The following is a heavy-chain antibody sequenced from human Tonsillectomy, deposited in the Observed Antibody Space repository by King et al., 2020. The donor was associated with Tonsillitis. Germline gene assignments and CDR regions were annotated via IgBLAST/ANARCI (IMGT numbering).Heavy chain of an antibody. J-gene: IGHJ4*02. V-gene: IGHV3-21*04. D-gene: IGHD6-6*01. CDR3: ARDAAVVPSAGDFDY. CDR2: INSRSTDI. CDR1: GFTFTTYS. Sequence: VQLVESGGGLVKPGGSLRLSCAASGFTFTTYSMNWFRQSPGKGLEGVSSINSRSTDIYYADSVKDRFTISRDNAINSLYLQMNSLRVDDTAVYYCARDAAVVPSAGDFDYWGQGNRVTVSS.